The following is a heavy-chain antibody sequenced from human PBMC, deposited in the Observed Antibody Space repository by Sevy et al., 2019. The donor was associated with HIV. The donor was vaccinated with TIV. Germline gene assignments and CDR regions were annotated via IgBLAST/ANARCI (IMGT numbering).Heavy chain of an antibody. CDR3: ARAPTDFWTGGMAV. V-gene: IGHV1-2*06. Sequence: ASVKVSCKASGYAFTGYYIHWVRQAPGQGLEWMGRINPISGGTDDSQKFQGRVTMTRDTSISTAYMDVSRLTSDDTAVYYCARAPTDFWTGGMAVWGQGPLVTVSS. D-gene: IGHD3-3*01. CDR2: INPISGGT. J-gene: IGHJ6*02. CDR1: GYAFTGYY.